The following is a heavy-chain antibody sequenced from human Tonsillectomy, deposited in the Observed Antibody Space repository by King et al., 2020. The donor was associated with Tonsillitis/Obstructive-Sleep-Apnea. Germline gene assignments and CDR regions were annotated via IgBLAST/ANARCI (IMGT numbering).Heavy chain of an antibody. CDR2: INPSGGST. V-gene: IGHV1-46*01. D-gene: IGHD4-17*01. Sequence: MQLVQSGAEVKKPGASVKVSCKASGYTFTSYYMHWVRQAPGQGLEWMGIINPSGGSTSYAQKFQGRVTMTRDTSTSTGYMELSRLRSEETAVYYCARGGGGHTLTTTIYYFYYMDVWGKGTTVTVSS. J-gene: IGHJ6*03. CDR3: ARGGGGHTLTTTIYYFYYMDV. CDR1: GYTFTSYY.